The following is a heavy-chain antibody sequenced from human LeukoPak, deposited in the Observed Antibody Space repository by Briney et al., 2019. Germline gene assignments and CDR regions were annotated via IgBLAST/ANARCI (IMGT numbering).Heavy chain of an antibody. V-gene: IGHV1-69*04. CDR1: GGTFSSYA. J-gene: IGHJ3*02. Sequence: ASVKVSCKASGGTFSSYAISWVRQAPGQGLEWMGRIIPILGIANYAQKFQGRVTITADKSTSTAYMELRSLRSDDTAVYYCARHRLVGGSSWYTRDAFDIWGQGTMVTVSS. CDR3: ARHRLVGGSSWYTRDAFDI. D-gene: IGHD6-13*01. CDR2: IIPILGIA.